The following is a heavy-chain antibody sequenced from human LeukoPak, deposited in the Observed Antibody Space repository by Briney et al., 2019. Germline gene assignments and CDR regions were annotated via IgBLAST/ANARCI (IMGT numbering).Heavy chain of an antibody. J-gene: IGHJ4*02. CDR1: GFTFTTYT. Sequence: GGSLRLSCAASGFTFTTYTIHWVRQAPGQGLEYVSAVIGNGGTTYYANSVKGRFTISRDNSKNTVYLQMGSLRAEDTAVYYCAGERAFYYFDYWGQGALVTVSS. CDR3: AGERAFYYFDY. CDR2: VIGNGGTT. V-gene: IGHV3-64*01.